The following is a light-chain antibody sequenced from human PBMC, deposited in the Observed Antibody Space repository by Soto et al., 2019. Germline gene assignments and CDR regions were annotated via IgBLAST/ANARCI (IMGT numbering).Light chain of an antibody. CDR2: GAS. CDR1: QSVNIY. Sequence: EIVLTQSPGTLSLSPGERATLSCRASQSVNIYLAWYQQKPGQAPRLLIFGASYRATGIPARFSGSGSGTEFNLTISSLQSEDFAVYYCQQYNNWPLTFGQGTRLRL. CDR3: QQYNNWPLT. V-gene: IGKV3D-15*01. J-gene: IGKJ5*01.